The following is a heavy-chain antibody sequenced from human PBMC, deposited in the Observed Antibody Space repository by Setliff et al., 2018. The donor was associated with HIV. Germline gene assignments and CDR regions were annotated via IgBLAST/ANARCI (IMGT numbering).Heavy chain of an antibody. V-gene: IGHV3-11*04. CDR3: ARVRSGSYSPSDY. J-gene: IGHJ4*02. CDR1: GFTFSSYY. CDR2: ISSSASSI. D-gene: IGHD1-26*01. Sequence: LRLSCAPSGFTFSSYYMTWVRQAPGKGLEWVAYISSSASSIYYADSVKGRFIVSRDNIKNRLFLQMNSLTAEDTAVYYCARVRSGSYSPSDYWGQGTLVTVSS.